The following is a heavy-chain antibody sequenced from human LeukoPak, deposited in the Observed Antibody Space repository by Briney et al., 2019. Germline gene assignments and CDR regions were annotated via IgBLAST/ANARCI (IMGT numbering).Heavy chain of an antibody. CDR2: IWYDGSNK. Sequence: GGSLRLSCGASGFRFSNYAMTWVRQAPGKGLEWVAVIWYDGSNKYYADSVKGRFTISRDNSKNTLYLQMNSLRAEDTAVYYCAKLVYCSSTSCLNDAFDIWGQGTMVTVSS. CDR3: AKLVYCSSTSCLNDAFDI. CDR1: GFRFSNYA. V-gene: IGHV3-33*06. J-gene: IGHJ3*02. D-gene: IGHD2-2*01.